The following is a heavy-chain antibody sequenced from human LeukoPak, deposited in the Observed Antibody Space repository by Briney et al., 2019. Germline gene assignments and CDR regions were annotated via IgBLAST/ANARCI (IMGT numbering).Heavy chain of an antibody. CDR1: GGTFSSYA. Sequence: SVKVSCKASGGTFSSYAISWVRQAPGQGLEWMGGIIPIFGTANNAQRFQGRVTITADESTSTAYMELSSLRSEDTAVYYCARAVDATGVSWFDPWGQGTLVTVSS. V-gene: IGHV1-69*13. D-gene: IGHD2-15*01. CDR2: IIPIFGTA. CDR3: ARAVDATGVSWFDP. J-gene: IGHJ5*02.